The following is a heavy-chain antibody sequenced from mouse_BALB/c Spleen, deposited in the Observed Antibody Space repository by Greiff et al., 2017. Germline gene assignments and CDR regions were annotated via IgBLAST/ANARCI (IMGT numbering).Heavy chain of an antibody. V-gene: IGHV1-7*01. CDR3: GATAY. Sequence: QVQLKQSGAELAKPGASVKMSCKASGYTFTSYWMHWVKQRPGQGLEWIGYINPSTGYTEYNQKFKDKATLTADKSSSTAYMQLSSLTSEDSAVYYCGATAYWGQGTLVTVSA. D-gene: IGHD3-1*01. J-gene: IGHJ3*01. CDR1: GYTFTSYW. CDR2: INPSTGYT.